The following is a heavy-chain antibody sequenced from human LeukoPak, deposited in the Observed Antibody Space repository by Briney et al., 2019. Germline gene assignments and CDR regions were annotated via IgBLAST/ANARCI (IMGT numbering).Heavy chain of an antibody. CDR1: GYTFTSYG. D-gene: IGHD4-17*01. Sequence: ASVKVSSKASGYTFTSYGISWVRQATGQGIEWMGWISAYKGNTNYAKKLSGRVTMTKDTSTSTAYMELRSLRSDDTAVYYCARVMTTVTTPYDAFDIWGQGTMVTVSS. V-gene: IGHV1-18*01. CDR2: ISAYKGNT. J-gene: IGHJ3*02. CDR3: ARVMTTVTTPYDAFDI.